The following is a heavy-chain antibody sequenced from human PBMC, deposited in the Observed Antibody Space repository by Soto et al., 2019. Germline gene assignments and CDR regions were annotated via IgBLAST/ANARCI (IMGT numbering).Heavy chain of an antibody. D-gene: IGHD3-10*01. J-gene: IGHJ4*02. Sequence: SETLSLSCTVSGGSISSYYWGWIRQPPGKGLEWIGSIYYSGAAYYNPSLKSRVTISVDTSKDQFSLKLSSVTAADTAVYYCARGTGTMAKIDYWGQATLVTVSS. CDR1: GGSISSYY. CDR3: ARGTGTMAKIDY. V-gene: IGHV4-39*07. CDR2: IYYSGAA.